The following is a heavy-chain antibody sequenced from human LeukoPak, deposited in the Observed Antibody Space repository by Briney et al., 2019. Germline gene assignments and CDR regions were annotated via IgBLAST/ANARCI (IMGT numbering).Heavy chain of an antibody. Sequence: SVKVSCKALRAPVSSYAISWVRQAPGQGLEWMGGIIPNFGPANYAQKFQGRVTITTDESTSTAYMELSSLRSEDTAVYYCARGYSYGYYYYYMDVWGKGTTVTVSS. CDR1: RAPVSSYA. CDR3: ARGYSYGYYYYYMDV. V-gene: IGHV1-69*05. J-gene: IGHJ6*03. D-gene: IGHD5-18*01. CDR2: IIPNFGPA.